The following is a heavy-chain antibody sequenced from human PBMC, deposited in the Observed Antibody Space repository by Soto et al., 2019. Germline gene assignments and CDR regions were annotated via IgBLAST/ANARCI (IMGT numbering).Heavy chain of an antibody. CDR1: GYTFTSYA. D-gene: IGHD1-26*01. V-gene: IGHV1-3*04. CDR2: VDTGNGNT. CDR3: ARDAKWDPRGVEAQQDDYCDY. Sequence: VSVKVSCKASGYTFTSYAIHCVRQAPGQSLEWMGWVDTGNGNTKYSQKFQGRVTITRDTYANTADMELSSLRSEDTAVYYCARDAKWDPRGVEAQQDDYCDYWGQGTLVTVSS. J-gene: IGHJ4*02.